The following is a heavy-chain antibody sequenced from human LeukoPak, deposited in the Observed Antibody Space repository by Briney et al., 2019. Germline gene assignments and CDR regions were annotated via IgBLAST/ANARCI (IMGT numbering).Heavy chain of an antibody. J-gene: IGHJ4*02. CDR2: ISFDGSGQ. V-gene: IGHV3-30*03. CDR3: ARDLNLGTTDSY. D-gene: IGHD1-14*01. Sequence: GGSLRLSCAASGFTFSSYSMNWVRQAPGKGLEWLAVISFDGSGQYYADSVKGRFTISRDDSKNMLYLQMNSLRVEDTAVYYCARDLNLGTTDSYWGQGTLVTISS. CDR1: GFTFSSYS.